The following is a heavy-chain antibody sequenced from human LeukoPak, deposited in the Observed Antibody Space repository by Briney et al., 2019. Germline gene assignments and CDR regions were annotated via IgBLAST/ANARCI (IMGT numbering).Heavy chain of an antibody. CDR1: GFTFSNYG. D-gene: IGHD6-19*01. CDR2: INSDGSST. Sequence: GGSLRLSCAASGFTFSNYGTHWVRQAPGKGLVWVSRINSDGSSTSYADSVKGRFTISRDNAKNTLYLQMNSLRAEDTAVYYCASNRGSSGWYDFDIWGQGTMVTVSS. CDR3: ASNRGSSGWYDFDI. J-gene: IGHJ3*02. V-gene: IGHV3-74*01.